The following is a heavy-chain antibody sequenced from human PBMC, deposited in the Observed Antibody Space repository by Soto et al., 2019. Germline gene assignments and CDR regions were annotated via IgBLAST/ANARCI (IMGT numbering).Heavy chain of an antibody. Sequence: QVQLVASGGGVVQTGRSLRLSCAASGFTFCSYCMQWDRHAPGKGLEGVAIMSSDGSNKYYADSVKGRFIISRDNSKNTLYLHMTSMSAEDTAMYYCAKGTWLQYFFDYVGQGTLVTVSS. V-gene: IGHV3-30*18. CDR3: AKGTWLQYFFDY. D-gene: IGHD5-12*01. J-gene: IGHJ4*02. CDR1: GFTFCSYC. CDR2: MSSDGSNK.